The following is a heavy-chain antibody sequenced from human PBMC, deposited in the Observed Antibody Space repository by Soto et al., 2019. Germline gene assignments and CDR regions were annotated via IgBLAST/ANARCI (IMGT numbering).Heavy chain of an antibody. CDR2: ILPMLDIT. CDR1: GGTFSTYT. CDR3: TLGSWSAETFDI. Sequence: QVQLVQSGAEVKKPGSSVKVSCKDSGGTFSTYTIICVRQAPGQGLEWMGRILPMLDITNIAQRFQGSVTITADKSTSTAYLELSSLRSGDTAVYYCTLGSWSAETFDIWGRGTMATVSS. J-gene: IGHJ3*02. D-gene: IGHD6-13*01. V-gene: IGHV1-69*02.